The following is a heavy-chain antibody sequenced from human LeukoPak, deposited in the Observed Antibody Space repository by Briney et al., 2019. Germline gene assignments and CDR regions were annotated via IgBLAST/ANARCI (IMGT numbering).Heavy chain of an antibody. CDR3: ATALGPAAMRDYYYYGMDV. V-gene: IGHV1-24*01. CDR1: GYTLTELS. D-gene: IGHD2-2*01. CDR2: FDPEDGET. Sequence: APVEVSCKVSGYTLTELSMHWVRQAPGKGLEWMGGFDPEDGETIYAQKFQGRVTMTEDTSTDTAYMELSSLRSEDTAVYYCATALGPAAMRDYYYYGMDVWGKGTTVTVSS. J-gene: IGHJ6*04.